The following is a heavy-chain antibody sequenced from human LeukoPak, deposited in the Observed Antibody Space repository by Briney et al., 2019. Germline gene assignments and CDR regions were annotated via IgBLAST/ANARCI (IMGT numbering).Heavy chain of an antibody. V-gene: IGHV3-23*01. D-gene: IGHD2-8*01. CDR3: ARVYLERLTAGYFDH. CDR2: VSGSGDTT. J-gene: IGHJ4*02. Sequence: GGSLRLSCAASGFTFSNYAMSWVRQAPGKGLEWVSAVSGSGDTTYYADSVKGRFTISRDNSKSTLYLQMNSLRDDDSAAYFCARVYLERLTAGYFDHWGQGTQVTVSP. CDR1: GFTFSNYA.